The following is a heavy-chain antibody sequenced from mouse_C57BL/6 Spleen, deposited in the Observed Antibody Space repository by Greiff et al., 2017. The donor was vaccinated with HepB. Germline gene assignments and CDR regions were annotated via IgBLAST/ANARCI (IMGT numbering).Heavy chain of an antibody. D-gene: IGHD2-1*01. V-gene: IGHV1-42*01. CDR3: ARDGNVY. J-gene: IGHJ4*01. Sequence: EVKLVESGPELVKPGASVKISCKASGYSFTGYYMNWVKQSPEKSLEWIGEINPSTGGTTYNQKFKAKATLTVDKSSSTAYMQLKSLTSEDSAVYYCARDGNVYWGQGTSVTVSS. CDR1: GYSFTGYY. CDR2: INPSTGGT.